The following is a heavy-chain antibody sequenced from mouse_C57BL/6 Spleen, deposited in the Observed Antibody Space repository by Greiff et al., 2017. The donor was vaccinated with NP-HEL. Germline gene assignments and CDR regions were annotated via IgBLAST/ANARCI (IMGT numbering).Heavy chain of an antibody. CDR3: ASRWLLRNYAMDY. D-gene: IGHD2-3*01. J-gene: IGHJ4*01. CDR2: INPNNGGT. CDR1: GYTFTDYY. V-gene: IGHV1-26*01. Sequence: DVQLQESGPELVKPGASVKISCKASGYTFTDYYMNWVKQSHGKSLEWIGDINPNNGGTSYNQKFKGKATLTVDKSSSTAYMELRSLTSEDSAVYYCASRWLLRNYAMDYWGQGTSVTVSS.